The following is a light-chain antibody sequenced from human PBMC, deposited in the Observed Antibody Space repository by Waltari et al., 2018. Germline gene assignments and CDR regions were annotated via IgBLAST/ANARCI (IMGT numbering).Light chain of an antibody. Sequence: QSALTQPPSASGSPGQSVTISCTGTSSYVGHYNYVSWYQQHPGNAPKLMIYDVSKRPSGVPDRFSGSKSGNTASLTVSGLQAEDEADYYCSSYAGSNNLVFGGGTKLTVL. CDR2: DVS. CDR3: SSYAGSNNLV. V-gene: IGLV2-8*01. J-gene: IGLJ3*02. CDR1: SSYVGHYNY.